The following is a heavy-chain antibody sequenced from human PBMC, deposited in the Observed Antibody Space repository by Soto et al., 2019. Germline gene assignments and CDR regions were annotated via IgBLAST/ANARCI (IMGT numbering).Heavy chain of an antibody. V-gene: IGHV4-34*01. CDR1: GGSFSGYY. CDR3: ARGRIIYYYDSSGPGGFDP. CDR2: INHSGST. D-gene: IGHD3-22*01. J-gene: IGHJ5*02. Sequence: QVQLQQWGAGLLKPSETLSLTCAVYGGSFSGYYWSWIRQPPGKGLEWIGEINHSGSTNYNPSLKSRVTISVDTSKTQFSLKLSSVTAADTAVYYCARGRIIYYYDSSGPGGFDPWGQGTLVTVSS.